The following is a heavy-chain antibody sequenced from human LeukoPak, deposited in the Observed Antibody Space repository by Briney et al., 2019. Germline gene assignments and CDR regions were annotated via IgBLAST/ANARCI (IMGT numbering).Heavy chain of an antibody. Sequence: GGSLRLSCAASGFTFSSYAMSWVRQAPGKGLEWVSATSGSGGSTYYADSVKGRFTISRDNSKNTLYLQMNSLRAEDTAVYYCAKDLRFLEWLPVYYYYYGMDVWGQGTTVTVSS. CDR3: AKDLRFLEWLPVYYYYYGMDV. CDR2: TSGSGGST. J-gene: IGHJ6*02. D-gene: IGHD3-3*01. CDR1: GFTFSSYA. V-gene: IGHV3-23*01.